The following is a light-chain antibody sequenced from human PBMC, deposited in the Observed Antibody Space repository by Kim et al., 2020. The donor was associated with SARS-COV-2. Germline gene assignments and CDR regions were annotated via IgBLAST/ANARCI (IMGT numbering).Light chain of an antibody. V-gene: IGKV3-15*01. CDR2: DAS. J-gene: IGKJ2*01. CDR1: QTISSY. CDR3: QQYNDWPPGDT. Sequence: SPGEHATLSCRASQTISSYLAWYQQKPGQAPRLLIYDASTRATGIPARFSGSGSGTEFTLTISSLQSEDFGIYYCQQYNDWPPGDTFGQGTKLEI.